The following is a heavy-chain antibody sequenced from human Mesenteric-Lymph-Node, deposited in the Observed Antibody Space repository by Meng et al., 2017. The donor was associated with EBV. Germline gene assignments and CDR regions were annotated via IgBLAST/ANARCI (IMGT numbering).Heavy chain of an antibody. D-gene: IGHD3-10*01. CDR2: INHSGNT. CDR3: AGHVGRGGDY. V-gene: IGHV4-34*01. CDR1: GGSFSDYY. J-gene: IGHJ4*02. Sequence: QVQLQQWGAGLLKPSETLSLTCAVYGGSFSDYYWSWIRQPPGKGLEWIGEINHSGNTHNTPSLKSRVSMSVDTSKNQFSLKLDSVTAADTAMYYCAGHVGRGGDYRDQGALVTVSS.